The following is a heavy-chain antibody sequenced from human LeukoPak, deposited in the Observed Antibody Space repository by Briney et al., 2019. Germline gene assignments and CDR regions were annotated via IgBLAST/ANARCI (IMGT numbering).Heavy chain of an antibody. CDR2: INPNSGGT. D-gene: IGHD6-19*01. V-gene: IGHV1-2*02. CDR1: GYTFTDYY. J-gene: IGHJ3*01. Sequence: ASVKVSCKASGYTFTDYYIHWVRQAPGQGLEWMGWINPNSGGTNYAQNLQGRVTMTRDTPISTAYMELSRLTSDDMAVYYCAREIAVTGTKAFDVWGQGTMVTVSS. CDR3: AREIAVTGTKAFDV.